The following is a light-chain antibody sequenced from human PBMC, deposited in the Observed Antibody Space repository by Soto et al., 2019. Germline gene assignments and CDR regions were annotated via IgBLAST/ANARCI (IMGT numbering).Light chain of an antibody. J-gene: IGKJ1*01. V-gene: IGKV2-24*01. Sequence: DIVLTPSPLRIAVTPGRPASFSCESSESLLHSDRNTYLSWLHQRPGQPPRLLIYQISERFSGVPDRFSGSWAGTNFTLSISRVEVEDVGTFFCMQSSQFRSFGQGTKVEIK. CDR1: ESLLHSDRNTY. CDR3: MQSSQFRS. CDR2: QIS.